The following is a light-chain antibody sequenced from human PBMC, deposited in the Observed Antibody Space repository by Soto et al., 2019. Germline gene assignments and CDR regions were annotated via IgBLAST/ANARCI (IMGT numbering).Light chain of an antibody. J-gene: IGLJ1*01. CDR1: GSDIGGYNY. V-gene: IGLV2-14*03. CDR2: DVW. Sequence: QSVLAQPSSVSGSTGQSISIYWIGTGSDIGGYNYVSGYQQHPGKAPTLMIYDVWARPLGVSHRFSGSKSGNTASLTISGLQGDDEADYYCSSYTADMTYVFGTGTKVTV. CDR3: SSYTADMTYV.